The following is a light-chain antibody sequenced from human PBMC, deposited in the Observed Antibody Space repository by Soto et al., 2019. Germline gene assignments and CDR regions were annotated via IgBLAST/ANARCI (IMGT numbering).Light chain of an antibody. CDR2: GAS. J-gene: IGKJ4*01. Sequence: EFLLTQSPGTLSLSPGEGATLSCRASQSVTSDYLVWYQQKPGQAPRLLIYGASRRATGIPDRFSGSGSGTDFTLTISGLEPEDFAVYYCQQYGSPPLTFGGGTTVEIE. CDR3: QQYGSPPLT. V-gene: IGKV3-20*01. CDR1: QSVTSDY.